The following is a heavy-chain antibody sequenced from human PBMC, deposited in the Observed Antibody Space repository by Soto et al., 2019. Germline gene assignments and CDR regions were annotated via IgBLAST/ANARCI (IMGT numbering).Heavy chain of an antibody. D-gene: IGHD3-22*01. CDR2: IWFDGSKK. J-gene: IGHJ5*02. V-gene: IGHV3-33*01. Sequence: SCAASGFKFRNYAIHWVRQAPGKGLEWLAVIWFDGSKKYYADSVKGRFTISRDNSKNTVYLDMNGLTADDSGVFYCARAHTMMILDRFDPWGHGTLVTVSS. CDR1: GFKFRNYA. CDR3: ARAHTMMILDRFDP.